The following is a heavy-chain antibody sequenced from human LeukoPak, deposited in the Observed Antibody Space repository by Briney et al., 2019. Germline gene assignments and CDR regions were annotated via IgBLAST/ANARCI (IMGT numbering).Heavy chain of an antibody. Sequence: SETLSLICTVSGGSISSSSYYWGWIRQPPGKGLEWIGSIYYSGSTYYNPSLKSRVTISVDTSKNQFSLKLSSVTAADTAVYYCARGEPYYYGSGNGPGSGWFDPWGQGTLVTVSS. CDR3: ARGEPYYYGSGNGPGSGWFDP. CDR1: GGSISSSSYY. D-gene: IGHD3-10*01. J-gene: IGHJ5*02. V-gene: IGHV4-39*07. CDR2: IYYSGST.